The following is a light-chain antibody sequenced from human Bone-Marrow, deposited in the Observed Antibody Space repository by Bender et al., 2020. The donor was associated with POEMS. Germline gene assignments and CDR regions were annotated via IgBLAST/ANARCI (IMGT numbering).Light chain of an antibody. CDR2: QDT. CDR3: RAWDTYSVI. J-gene: IGLJ2*01. CDR1: DLGDKY. Sequence: SYEVTQPPSVSVSPGPTASITCSGDDLGDKYVAWYQQKPGQSPVLVIYQDTKRPSGIPERFSGSNSGNTATLTISGTQAMDEADYYCRAWDTYSVIFGGGTKLTVL. V-gene: IGLV3-1*01.